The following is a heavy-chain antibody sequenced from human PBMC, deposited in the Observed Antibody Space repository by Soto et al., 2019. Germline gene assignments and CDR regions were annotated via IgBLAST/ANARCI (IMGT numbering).Heavy chain of an antibody. D-gene: IGHD6-19*01. CDR3: ARDYWDSSGRLAEYFQH. V-gene: IGHV1-18*01. CDR2: ISAYNGNT. J-gene: IGHJ1*01. CDR1: VYTFTSYG. Sequence: ASVKVSCKASVYTFTSYGISWVRQAPGQGLEWMGWISAYNGNTNYAQKLQGRVTMTTDTSTSTAYMELRSLRSDDTAVYYCARDYWDSSGRLAEYFQHWGQGTLVTVSS.